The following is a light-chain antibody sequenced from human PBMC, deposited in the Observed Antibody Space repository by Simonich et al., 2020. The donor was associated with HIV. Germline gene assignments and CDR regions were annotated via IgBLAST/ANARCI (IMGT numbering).Light chain of an antibody. CDR1: SSNIGAGYD. V-gene: IGLV1-40*01. J-gene: IGLJ3*02. CDR2: DVN. CDR3: SSYTSSSTLV. Sequence: QSVLTQPPSVSGAPGQRVTISCTGSSSNIGAGYDVHWYQQLPGTAPKLMIYDVNKRPSGVSNRFSGSKSGNTASLTISGLHAEDEADYYCSSYTSSSTLVFGGVTKLTVL.